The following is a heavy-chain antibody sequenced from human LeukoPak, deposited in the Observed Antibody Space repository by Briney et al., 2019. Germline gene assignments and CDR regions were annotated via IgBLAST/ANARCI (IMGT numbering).Heavy chain of an antibody. V-gene: IGHV3-30*04. CDR2: TSYDGSNK. J-gene: IGHJ4*02. CDR1: GFTFSKNA. CDR3: ARDQLRGRSRIQRTSFDS. Sequence: GGSLRLSCAASGFTFSKNAMHWVRQAPGKGLEWVAVTSYDGSNKKYADSVKGRFTISRDNSKNTLYLQMNSLRAEDTAVYYCARDQLRGRSRIQRTSFDSWGQGTLVTVSS. D-gene: IGHD5-18*01.